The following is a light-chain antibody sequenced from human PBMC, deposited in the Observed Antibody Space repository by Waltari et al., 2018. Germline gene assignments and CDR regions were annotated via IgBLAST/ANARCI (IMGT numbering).Light chain of an antibody. V-gene: IGLV8-61*01. CDR2: STN. J-gene: IGLJ3*02. CDR3: VLYMGSGIWV. Sequence: QTVVTQEPSFSVSPGGTVTLTCGLSSGSVSTGHNPSWHQQTPGQAPRTLIYSTNTRSSGVPARFSGSILGNKAALTITGAQADDESDYYCVLYMGSGIWVFGGGTKLTVL. CDR1: SGSVSTGHN.